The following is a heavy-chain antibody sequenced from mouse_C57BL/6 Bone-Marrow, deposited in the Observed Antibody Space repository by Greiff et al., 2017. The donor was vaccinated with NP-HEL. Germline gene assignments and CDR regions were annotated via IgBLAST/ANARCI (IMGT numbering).Heavy chain of an antibody. CDR1: GFTFSSYA. CDR3: ARDSSTTTRFAH. V-gene: IGHV5-4*01. D-gene: IGHD1-1*01. J-gene: IGHJ3*01. CDR2: ISDGGSYT. Sequence: EVQLVESGGGLVKPGGSLKLSCAASGFTFSSYAMSWVRQTPEKRLEWVATISDGGSYTYYPDNVKGRFTISRDNAKNNLYLQMSHLKSEDTAMYYCARDSSTTTRFAHWGQGTLGTVSA.